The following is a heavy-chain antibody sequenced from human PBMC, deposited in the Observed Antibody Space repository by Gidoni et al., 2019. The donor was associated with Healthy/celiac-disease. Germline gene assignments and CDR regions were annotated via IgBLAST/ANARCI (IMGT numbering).Heavy chain of an antibody. J-gene: IGHJ6*04. CDR3: ARDFPIVVGATGPMDV. V-gene: IGHV3-30*14. CDR2: ISYDGSNK. CDR1: GFTFSSHA. D-gene: IGHD1-26*01. Sequence: QVQPVESGGGVVQPGRSLRLSCAASGFTFSSHAMHWVRPAPGKGLEWVAVISYDGSNKYYADSVKGRFTISRDNSKNTLYLQMNSLRAEDTAVYYCARDFPIVVGATGPMDVWGKGTTVTVSS.